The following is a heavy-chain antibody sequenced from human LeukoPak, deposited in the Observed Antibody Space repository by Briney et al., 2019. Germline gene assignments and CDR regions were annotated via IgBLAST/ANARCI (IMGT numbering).Heavy chain of an antibody. V-gene: IGHV3-74*01. CDR2: ISPTGSTT. Sequence: PGGSLRLSCTASGFSFSGHWMHWAHQLPGKGLVWVSRISPTGSTTSYADSVKGRFTVSRDNAKNTLYLQVNNLRAEDAAVYYCARGPNSNWSGLDLWGQGTLLTVSS. D-gene: IGHD6-6*01. CDR1: GFSFSGHW. CDR3: ARGPNSNWSGLDL. J-gene: IGHJ5*02.